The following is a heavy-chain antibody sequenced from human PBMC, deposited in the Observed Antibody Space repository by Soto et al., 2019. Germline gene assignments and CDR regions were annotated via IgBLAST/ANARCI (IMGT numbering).Heavy chain of an antibody. J-gene: IGHJ6*02. V-gene: IGHV3-74*01. CDR2: INSDGSST. Sequence: PGGSLRLSCAASGFTFSSYWMHWVRQAPGKGLVWVSRINSDGSSTSYADSVKGRFTISRDNAKNTLYLQMNSLRAEDTAVDYCATTGNNGPMNYYYGMDVWGQGTRVTVSS. CDR1: GFTFSSYW. D-gene: IGHD2-8*01. CDR3: ATTGNNGPMNYYYGMDV.